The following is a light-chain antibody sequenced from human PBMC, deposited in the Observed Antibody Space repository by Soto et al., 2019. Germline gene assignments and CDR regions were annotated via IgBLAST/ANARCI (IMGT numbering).Light chain of an antibody. CDR3: QQYNKWPLT. V-gene: IGKV3-15*01. CDR1: QSVGSN. J-gene: IGKJ1*01. CDR2: GAS. Sequence: EIVMTQSPATLSVSPGERATLSCRASQSVGSNLAWYQQKPGQAPRLLIYGASTRATDIPARFSGSGSGTEFTLTISSLQSEDFAVYYCQQYNKWPLTFGQGTKVDIK.